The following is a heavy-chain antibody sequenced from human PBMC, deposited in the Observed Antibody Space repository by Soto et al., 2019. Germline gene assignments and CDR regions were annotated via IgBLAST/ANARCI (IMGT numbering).Heavy chain of an antibody. D-gene: IGHD3-10*01. CDR3: TRLVVTMVRGVPPTSYYYYYYMDV. Sequence: GGSLRLSCAASGFTFSGSAMHWVRQASGKGLEWVGRIRSKANSYATAYAASVKGRFTISRDDSKNTAYLQMNSLKTEDTAVYYCTRLVVTMVRGVPPTSYYYYYYMDVWGKGTTVTV. CDR2: IRSKANSYAT. J-gene: IGHJ6*03. CDR1: GFTFSGSA. V-gene: IGHV3-73*01.